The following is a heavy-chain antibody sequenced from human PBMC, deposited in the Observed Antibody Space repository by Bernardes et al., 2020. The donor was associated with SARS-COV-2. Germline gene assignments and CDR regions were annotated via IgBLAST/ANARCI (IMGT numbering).Heavy chain of an antibody. CDR2: ISTSSSYI. Sequence: VGSLILSCAASGFTFSSYTMNWVRQAPGKGLEWISSISTSSSYISYSDSVRGRFTISRDNAKNSVSLQMNSLRAEDTAVSYCARVDFSNRYYFDYWGQGTPVTVSS. D-gene: IGHD4-4*01. CDR3: ARVDFSNRYYFDY. CDR1: GFTFSSYT. V-gene: IGHV3-21*06. J-gene: IGHJ4*02.